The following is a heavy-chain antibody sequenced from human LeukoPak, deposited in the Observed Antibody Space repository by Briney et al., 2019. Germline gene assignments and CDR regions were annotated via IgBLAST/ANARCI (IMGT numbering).Heavy chain of an antibody. Sequence: GGSLRLSCAASGFTFSSYLMHWGRQAPGKGLVWVSRINSDGSSTSYADSVKGRFTISRDNAKNTLYLQMNSLRAEDTAVYYCARRYCSGGSCYGAFDIWGQGTMVTVSS. CDR1: GFTFSSYL. V-gene: IGHV3-74*01. J-gene: IGHJ3*02. D-gene: IGHD2-15*01. CDR3: ARRYCSGGSCYGAFDI. CDR2: INSDGSST.